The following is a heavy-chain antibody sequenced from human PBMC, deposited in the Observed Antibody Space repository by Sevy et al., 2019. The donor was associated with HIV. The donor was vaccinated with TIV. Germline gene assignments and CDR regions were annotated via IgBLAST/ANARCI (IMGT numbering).Heavy chain of an antibody. Sequence: LSLTCAASGFTFSSYAMSWVRQAPGKGLEWVSAISGSGGSTYYADSVKGRFTISRDNSKNTLYLQMNSLRAEDTAVYYCAKDKGAARPGVLHYFDYWGQGTLVTVSS. V-gene: IGHV3-23*01. D-gene: IGHD6-6*01. J-gene: IGHJ4*02. CDR1: GFTFSSYA. CDR3: AKDKGAARPGVLHYFDY. CDR2: ISGSGGST.